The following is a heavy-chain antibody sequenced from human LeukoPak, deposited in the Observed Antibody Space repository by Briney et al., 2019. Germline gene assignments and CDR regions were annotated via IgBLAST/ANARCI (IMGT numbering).Heavy chain of an antibody. CDR3: TRNSGWFDP. CDR1: GFTLSSYE. CDR2: IDYDGGSG. J-gene: IGHJ5*02. Sequence: GGSLRLSCTVSGFTLSSYEMSWIRQAPGKGLEWVSSIDYDGGSGHYADSVKGRFTISRGNSNNTLFLHLNSLRGEDTAVYYCTRNSGWFDPWGQGTLVTVSS. D-gene: IGHD1-26*01. V-gene: IGHV3-23*01.